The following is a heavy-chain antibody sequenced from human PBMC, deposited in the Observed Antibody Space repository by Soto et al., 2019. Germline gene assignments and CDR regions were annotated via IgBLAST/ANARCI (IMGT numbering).Heavy chain of an antibody. Sequence: QVQLVDSGGGVVQPGRSQRLSCAASGFTFSSYGMHWVREAPGKGLEWVAVIWYDGSNKYYADSVKGRFTISRDNSKNTLYLQMNSLIAEDTAVYYCARGYSSSWYYFDYWGQGTLVTVSS. CDR3: ARGYSSSWYYFDY. D-gene: IGHD6-13*01. V-gene: IGHV3-33*01. CDR1: GFTFSSYG. J-gene: IGHJ4*02. CDR2: IWYDGSNK.